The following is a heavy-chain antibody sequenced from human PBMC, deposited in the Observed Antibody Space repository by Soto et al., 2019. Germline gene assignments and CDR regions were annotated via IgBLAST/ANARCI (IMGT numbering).Heavy chain of an antibody. CDR1: GFAFSSHG. CDR3: ARGNDNWNYVVDY. J-gene: IGHJ4*02. D-gene: IGHD1-7*01. V-gene: IGHV3-33*01. Sequence: GGSLRLSCGASGFAFSSHGMHWVRQAPGKGLEWVAVIWYDGRNKNYADSVKGRFTISRDNSKNTVSLEMISLRAEDTAVYYCARGNDNWNYVVDYWGQGALVTVSS. CDR2: IWYDGRNK.